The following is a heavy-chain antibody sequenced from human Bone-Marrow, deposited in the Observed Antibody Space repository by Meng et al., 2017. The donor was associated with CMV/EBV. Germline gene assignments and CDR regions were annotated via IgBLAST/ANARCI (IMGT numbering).Heavy chain of an antibody. CDR3: ARGSYNNYVYYYYGMDV. CDR2: ISYDGSNK. J-gene: IGHJ6*02. CDR1: GFTFSNFA. Sequence: GESLKISCAASGFTFSNFAMHWVRQAPGKGLEWVTVISYDGSNKYYADSVKGRFTISRDNAKNSLYLQMNSLRAEDTALYHCARGSYNNYVYYYYGMDVWGQGTTVTISS. V-gene: IGHV3-30*04. D-gene: IGHD3-16*01.